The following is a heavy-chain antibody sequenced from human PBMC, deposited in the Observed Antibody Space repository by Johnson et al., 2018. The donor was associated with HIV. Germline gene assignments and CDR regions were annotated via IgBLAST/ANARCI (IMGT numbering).Heavy chain of an antibody. V-gene: IGHV3-30-3*01. CDR2: ISYDGSNK. J-gene: IGHJ3*02. D-gene: IGHD3-22*01. Sequence: QVQLVESGGGVVQPGRSLRLSCAASGFTFSSYAMHWVRQAPGTGLEWVAVISYDGSNKYYADSVKGRFTISVDNSKNTLYLQMNSLRAEDTAVYYCARGQGYYYDSSGPTLNAFDIWGQGTMVTVSS. CDR1: GFTFSSYA. CDR3: ARGQGYYYDSSGPTLNAFDI.